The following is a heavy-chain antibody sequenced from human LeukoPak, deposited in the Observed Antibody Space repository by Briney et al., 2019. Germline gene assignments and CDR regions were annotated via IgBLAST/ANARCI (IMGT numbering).Heavy chain of an antibody. CDR3: SRENGAFSPFGY. J-gene: IGHJ4*02. V-gene: IGHV4-34*01. D-gene: IGHD2-8*01. CDR1: DGSFSGYY. CDR2: ISLSGLT. Sequence: SETLSLTCAVYDGSFSGYYWTWIRQPPGKGLEWVGEISLSGLTNYNPSLKSRVTMALDKSKNHLSLNLTSVTAADTAVYYCSRENGAFSPFGYWGQGTLVTVPS.